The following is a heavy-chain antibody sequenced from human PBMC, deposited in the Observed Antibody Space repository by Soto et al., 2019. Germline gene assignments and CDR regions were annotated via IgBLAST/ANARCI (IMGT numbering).Heavy chain of an antibody. V-gene: IGHV3-23*01. J-gene: IGHJ2*01. CDR2: ISFSDGGT. Sequence: EEQLLESGGGLIQPGGSLRLACAASGFTFSSYAMTWVRQAPGKGLEWVSSISFSDGGTYYADSVKGRLTIARDNSTNTSLLQVNSLRVEDTAVYYCVKDDMILGRRSCDLWGSGNVVTVPP. D-gene: IGHD3-16*01. CDR3: VKDDMILGRRSCDL. CDR1: GFTFSSYA.